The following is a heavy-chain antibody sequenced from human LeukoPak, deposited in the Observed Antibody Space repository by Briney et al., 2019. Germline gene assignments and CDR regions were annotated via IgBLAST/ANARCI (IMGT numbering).Heavy chain of an antibody. CDR2: INHSGST. D-gene: IGHD4-4*01. J-gene: IGHJ4*02. Sequence: SETLSLTCAVYGGSFNGYYWSWIRQPPGKGLEWIGEINHSGSTSYNPSLKSRVTISVDTSKNQFSLKLSSVTAADTAVYYCARGVTEKENLDYWGQGTLVTVSS. CDR3: ARGVTEKENLDY. V-gene: IGHV4-34*01. CDR1: GGSFNGYY.